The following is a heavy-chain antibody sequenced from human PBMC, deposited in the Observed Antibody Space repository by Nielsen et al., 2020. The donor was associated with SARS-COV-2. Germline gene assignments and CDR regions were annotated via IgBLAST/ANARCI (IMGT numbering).Heavy chain of an antibody. Sequence: ASVKVSCKASGYTFTSYAMHWVRQAPGQRLEWMGWINAGNGNTKYSQKFQGRVTITRDTSASTAYMELRSLRSDDTAVYYCARAYGSGSYYNPFDYWGQGTLVTVS. CDR2: INAGNGNT. V-gene: IGHV1-3*01. J-gene: IGHJ4*02. D-gene: IGHD3-10*01. CDR3: ARAYGSGSYYNPFDY. CDR1: GYTFTSYA.